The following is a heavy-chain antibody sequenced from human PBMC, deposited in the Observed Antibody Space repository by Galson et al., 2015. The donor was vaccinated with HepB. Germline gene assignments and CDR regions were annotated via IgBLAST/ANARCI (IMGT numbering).Heavy chain of an antibody. V-gene: IGHV3-30*18. CDR3: AKRYDGYSTRYWYFDL. CDR2: ISYDGSNK. J-gene: IGHJ2*01. CDR1: GFIFSTYG. Sequence: SLRLSCAASGFIFSTYGMHWVRQAPGKGLEWVAVISYDGSNKYYADSVKGRFTISRDNSMNTLYLQMNSLRAEDTAVYYCAKRYDGYSTRYWYFDLWGRGTLVTVSS. D-gene: IGHD5-24*01.